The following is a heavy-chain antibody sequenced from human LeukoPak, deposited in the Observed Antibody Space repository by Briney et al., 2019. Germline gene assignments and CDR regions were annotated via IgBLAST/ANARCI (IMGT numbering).Heavy chain of an antibody. D-gene: IGHD5/OR15-5a*01. CDR2: IIPIFGTA. J-gene: IGHJ6*02. V-gene: IGHV1-69*13. CDR3: ARDLPRGCLRGDV. Sequence: SVKVSCKASGGTFSSYAIGWVRQAPGQGLEWMGGIIPIFGTANYAQKFQGRVTITADESTSTAYMELSSLRSEDTAVYYCARDLPRGCLRGDVWGQGTTVTVS. CDR1: GGTFSSYA.